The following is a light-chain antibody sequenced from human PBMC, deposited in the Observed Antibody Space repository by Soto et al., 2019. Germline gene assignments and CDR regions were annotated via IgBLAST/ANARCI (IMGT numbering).Light chain of an antibody. Sequence: QSVLTQPASVSGSPGQSITISCTGNSSDVGGYKYVSWYQQHPGKAPKLMIYEVSNRPSGVSNRFSGSKSGNTASLTISGLQAEDEADYYCNSFTSSSTYVFGTGTKLTVL. CDR2: EVS. J-gene: IGLJ1*01. CDR3: NSFTSSSTYV. CDR1: SSDVGGYKY. V-gene: IGLV2-14*01.